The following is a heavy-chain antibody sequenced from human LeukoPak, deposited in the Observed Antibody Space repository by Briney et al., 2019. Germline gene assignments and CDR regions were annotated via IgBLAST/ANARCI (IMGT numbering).Heavy chain of an antibody. CDR1: GYTFTSYD. V-gene: IGHV1-8*01. CDR3: ARGDFPAWYSSGWWGAFDI. D-gene: IGHD6-19*01. CDR2: MNPNSGNT. J-gene: IGHJ3*02. Sequence: GASVKVSCKASGYTFTSYDINWVRQATGQGLEWMGWMNPNSGNTGYAQKFQGRVTMTRNTSISTAYMELSSLRSEDTAVYYCARGDFPAWYSSGWWGAFDIWGQGTMVTVSS.